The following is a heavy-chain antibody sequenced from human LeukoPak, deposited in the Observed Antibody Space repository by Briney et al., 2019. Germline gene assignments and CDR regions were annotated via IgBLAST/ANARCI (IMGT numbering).Heavy chain of an antibody. J-gene: IGHJ4*02. D-gene: IGHD3-22*01. CDR1: GGSISSSSYY. Sequence: PSETLSLTCTVSGGSISSSSYYWGWIRQPPGKGLEWIGSIYYSGSTYYNPSLKSRVTISVDTSKNQFSLKLSSVTAADTAVYYCARSGAWGYYYDSSGYFSYWGQGTLVTVSS. CDR3: ARSGAWGYYYDSSGYFSY. CDR2: IYYSGST. V-gene: IGHV4-39*07.